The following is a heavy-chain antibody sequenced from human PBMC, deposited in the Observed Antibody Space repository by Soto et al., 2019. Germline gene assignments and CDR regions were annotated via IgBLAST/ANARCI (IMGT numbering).Heavy chain of an antibody. CDR3: ARLQTYYFDY. J-gene: IGHJ4*02. CDR2: IYYSGST. V-gene: IGHV4-30-4*01. CDR1: GGSISSGDYY. Sequence: SETLSLTCTVSGGSISSGDYYWSWIRQPPGKGLEWIGYIYYSGSTYYNPSLKSRVTISVETSKNQFSLKLSSVTAADTAVYYCARLQTYYFDYWGQGTLVTVSS.